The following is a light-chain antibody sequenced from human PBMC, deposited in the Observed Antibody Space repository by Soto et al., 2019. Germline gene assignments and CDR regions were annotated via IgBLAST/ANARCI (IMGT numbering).Light chain of an antibody. J-gene: IGKJ2*01. Sequence: EIVMTQSPATLSVSPGERATLSCRASQTVNNTLAWYQQKPGQAPRLLIYGASTRATGIPARVSGSGSGTEFTLTISSLQSEDVAVYYCQQYNNWPYTFGQGTKLEIK. CDR3: QQYNNWPYT. V-gene: IGKV3-15*01. CDR1: QTVNNT. CDR2: GAS.